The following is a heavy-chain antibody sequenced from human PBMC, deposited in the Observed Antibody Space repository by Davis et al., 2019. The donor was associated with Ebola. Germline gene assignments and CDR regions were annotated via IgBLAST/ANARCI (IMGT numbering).Heavy chain of an antibody. CDR3: ARHWSSSSGFDY. CDR1: AASISSHY. CDR2: MYYSGST. Sequence: SETLSLTCAVSAASISSHYWRWIRQSPGKGLEWVGYMYYSGSTNYNPSLKSRVTISAESSKNQFSLNLTSVTAADSAVYYCARHWSSSSGFDYWGQGTLVTVSS. V-gene: IGHV4-59*11. D-gene: IGHD6-6*01. J-gene: IGHJ4*02.